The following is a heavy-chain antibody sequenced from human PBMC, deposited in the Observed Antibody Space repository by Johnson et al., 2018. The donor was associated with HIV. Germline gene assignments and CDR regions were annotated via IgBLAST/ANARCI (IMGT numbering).Heavy chain of an antibody. J-gene: IGHJ3*02. D-gene: IGHD5-12*01. V-gene: IGHV3-23*04. CDR2: ISGSGGST. Sequence: VQLVESGGGLVQPGGSLRLSCAASGFTFSSYAMRWVRQAPGKGLAWVSAISGSGGSTYYADSVKGRFTISRDNSKNTLYLQMNSLRAEDTAVYYCAKDRFSGYAFSGAFDIWGQGTMVTVSS. CDR3: AKDRFSGYAFSGAFDI. CDR1: GFTFSSYA.